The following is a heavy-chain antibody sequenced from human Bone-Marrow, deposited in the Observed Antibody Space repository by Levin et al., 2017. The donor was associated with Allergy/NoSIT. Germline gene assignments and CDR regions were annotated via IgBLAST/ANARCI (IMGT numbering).Heavy chain of an antibody. Sequence: RGESLKISCKASGYTLTDSYMHWVRQVTGQGLEWMGRINPQSGGVNYAQKFQGRVTLTRDTSINTAYMELSRLRSDDTGVYYCARKNSAGTFDYWGQGTLVAVSS. CDR1: GYTLTDSY. D-gene: IGHD1-1*01. CDR2: INPQSGGV. CDR3: ARKNSAGTFDY. J-gene: IGHJ4*02. V-gene: IGHV1-2*05.